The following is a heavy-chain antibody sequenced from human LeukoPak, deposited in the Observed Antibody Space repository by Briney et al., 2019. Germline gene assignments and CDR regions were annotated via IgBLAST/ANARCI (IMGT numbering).Heavy chain of an antibody. CDR3: ATYSSSWSNWFDP. Sequence: PSETLSLTCTVSGGSISSYYWSCIRQPPGKGLEWIGYTYYSGSTNYNPSLKSRVTISVDTSKNQFSLKLSSVTAADTAVYYCATYSSSWSNWFDPWGQGTLVTVSS. CDR1: GGSISSYY. CDR2: TYYSGST. V-gene: IGHV4-59*01. J-gene: IGHJ5*02. D-gene: IGHD6-13*01.